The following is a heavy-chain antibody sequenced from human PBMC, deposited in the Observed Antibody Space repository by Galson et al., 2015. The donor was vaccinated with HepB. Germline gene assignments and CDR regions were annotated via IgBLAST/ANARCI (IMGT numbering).Heavy chain of an antibody. J-gene: IGHJ6*02. Sequence: SLRLSCAASGFTFSSYDMHWVRQATGKGLEWVSAIGTAGDTYYPGSVKGRFTISRENAKNSLYLQMNSLRAGDTAVYYCARSYLSSNQLLPDYYYGMDVWGQGTTVTVSS. CDR3: ARSYLSSNQLLPDYYYGMDV. CDR1: GFTFSSYD. V-gene: IGHV3-13*01. CDR2: IGTAGDT. D-gene: IGHD2-2*01.